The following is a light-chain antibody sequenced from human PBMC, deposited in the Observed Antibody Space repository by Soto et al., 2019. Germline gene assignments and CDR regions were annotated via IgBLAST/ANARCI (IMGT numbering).Light chain of an antibody. Sequence: ENVLTQSPGTLSLSPGERATVSCRASQSITGSYLAWYQQTPGQAPRLLIYGASSRATGVPDRFSGSGSGTDFTLTISRLEPEDFAVYYRQQYYSIPLTFGGGTKVDIK. V-gene: IGKV3-20*01. CDR1: QSITGSY. CDR2: GAS. J-gene: IGKJ4*01. CDR3: QQYYSIPLT.